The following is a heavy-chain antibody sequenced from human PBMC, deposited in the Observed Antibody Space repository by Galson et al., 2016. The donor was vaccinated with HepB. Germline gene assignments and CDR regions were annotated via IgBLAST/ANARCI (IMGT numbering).Heavy chain of an antibody. V-gene: IGHV1-2*02. Sequence: SVKVSCKASGYTFSGYYMHWVRQAPGQGLEWVGGINPYSGVTNYAQKFQGRVTMTRDTSINTAYMDLSRLTSDDTAVYYCARDHRRAGYCSAGSCYTFGYWGQGTLVTVSS. CDR3: ARDHRRAGYCSAGSCYTFGY. CDR2: INPYSGVT. D-gene: IGHD2-15*01. CDR1: GYTFSGYY. J-gene: IGHJ4*02.